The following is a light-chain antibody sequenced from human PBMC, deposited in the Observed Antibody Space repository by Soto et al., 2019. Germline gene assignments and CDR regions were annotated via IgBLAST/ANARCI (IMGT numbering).Light chain of an antibody. CDR2: RTS. Sequence: QTVVTQEPSLTVSPGGTVTLTCALTAGAVTSDYYPNWFQRKPGQTLRTLIYRTSNRHSWTPAWFSGSLLGGKAALTLSGVQPEDEADYYCVLLCSGEWVFGGGTKLTVL. CDR1: AGAVTSDYY. CDR3: VLLCSGEWV. J-gene: IGLJ3*02. V-gene: IGLV7-43*01.